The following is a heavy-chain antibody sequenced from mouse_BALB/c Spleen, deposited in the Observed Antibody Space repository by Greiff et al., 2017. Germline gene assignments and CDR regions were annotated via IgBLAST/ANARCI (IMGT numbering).Heavy chain of an antibody. CDR3: ARESPHYYGSSYLDD. Sequence: DVHLVESGGGLVKPGGSLKLSCAASGFTFSDYYMYWVRQTPEKRLEWVATISDGGSYTYYPDSVKGRFTISRDNAKNNLYLQMSSLKSEDTAMYYCARESPHYYGSSYLDDWGQGTTLTVSA. D-gene: IGHD1-1*01. J-gene: IGHJ2*01. CDR1: GFTFSDYY. CDR2: ISDGGSYT. V-gene: IGHV5-4*02.